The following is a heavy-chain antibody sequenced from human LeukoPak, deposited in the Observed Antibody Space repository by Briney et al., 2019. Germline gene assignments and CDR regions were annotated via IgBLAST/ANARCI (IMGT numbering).Heavy chain of an antibody. Sequence: PSETLSLTCAVYGGSFSGYYWSWIRQPPGKGLEWIGEINHSGSTNHNPSLESRVTISVDTSKNQFSLKLSSVTAADTAVYYCARGLYQLLWSYYFDYWGQGTLVTVSS. CDR2: INHSGST. CDR3: ARGLYQLLWSYYFDY. J-gene: IGHJ4*02. CDR1: GGSFSGYY. D-gene: IGHD2-2*01. V-gene: IGHV4-34*01.